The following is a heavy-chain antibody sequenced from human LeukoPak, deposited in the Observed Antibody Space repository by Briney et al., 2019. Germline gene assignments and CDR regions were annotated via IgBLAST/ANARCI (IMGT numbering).Heavy chain of an antibody. D-gene: IGHD2-21*02. CDR2: ISSSSTSM. CDR1: RFTFSTYT. J-gene: IGHJ4*02. V-gene: IGHV3-48*01. Sequence: QPGGSLRLSCAASRFTFSTYTMNWVRQAPGKGLEWVSYISSSSTSMYYADSVKGRFTISSDNAKNSLYLQMNSLRAEDTAVYYCARAFCAGDCYSAYWGQRTLVTVSS. CDR3: ARAFCAGDCYSAY.